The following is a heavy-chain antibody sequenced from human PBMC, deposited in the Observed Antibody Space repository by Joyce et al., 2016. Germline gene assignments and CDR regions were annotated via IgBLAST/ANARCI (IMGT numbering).Heavy chain of an antibody. CDR2: MWYDGSNR. CDR3: ARGETGYYYYYYGMDV. J-gene: IGHJ6*02. V-gene: IGHV3-33*01. CDR1: GFTFSAYG. Sequence: QVQLVESGGGVVQPGRSLRLSCVASGFTFSAYGMHWVRQAPGKGLEWVAVMWYDGSNRYYADSVGGRFTISRDNSKNILYLHMNSLRAEDTAVYYCARGETGYYYYYYGMDVWGQGTTVTVFS. D-gene: IGHD3-9*01.